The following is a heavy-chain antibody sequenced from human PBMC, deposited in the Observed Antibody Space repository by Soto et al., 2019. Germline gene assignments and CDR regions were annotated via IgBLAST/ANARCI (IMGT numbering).Heavy chain of an antibody. Sequence: GGSVRLACAASGFTFSSYAMSWVRQAPGKGLEWVSAISGSGGSTYYADSVKGRFTISRDNSKNTLYLQMNSLRAEDTAVYYCAKSYSSSWYPLPSYYFDYWGQGTLVTVSS. D-gene: IGHD6-13*01. V-gene: IGHV3-23*01. CDR1: GFTFSSYA. CDR2: ISGSGGST. J-gene: IGHJ4*02. CDR3: AKSYSSSWYPLPSYYFDY.